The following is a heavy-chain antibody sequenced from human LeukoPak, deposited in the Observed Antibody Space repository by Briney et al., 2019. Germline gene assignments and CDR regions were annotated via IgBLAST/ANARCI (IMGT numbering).Heavy chain of an antibody. CDR2: ISWNSGSI. J-gene: IGHJ4*02. V-gene: IGHV3-9*01. CDR3: AKAVTIFGVDEPLDY. D-gene: IGHD3-3*01. Sequence: GRSLRLSCAASGFTFGDYAMHWVRQAPGKGLEWVSGISWNSGSIGYADSVKGRFTISRDNAKNSLYLQMNSLRAEDTAVYYCAKAVTIFGVDEPLDYWGQGTLVTVSS. CDR1: GFTFGDYA.